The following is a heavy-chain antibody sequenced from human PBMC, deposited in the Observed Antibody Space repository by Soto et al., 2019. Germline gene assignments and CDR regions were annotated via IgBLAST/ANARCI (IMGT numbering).Heavy chain of an antibody. J-gene: IGHJ5*02. CDR2: IYYSGST. CDR3: ARRLVRNWFDP. V-gene: IGHV4-39*01. D-gene: IGHD2-15*01. Sequence: SETLSLTCTVSGGSISSSSYYWGWIRQPPGKGLEWIGSIYYSGSTYYNPSLKSRVTISVDTSKNQFSLKLSSVTAADTAVYYCARRLVRNWFDPWGQGTLVTVSS. CDR1: GGSISSSSYY.